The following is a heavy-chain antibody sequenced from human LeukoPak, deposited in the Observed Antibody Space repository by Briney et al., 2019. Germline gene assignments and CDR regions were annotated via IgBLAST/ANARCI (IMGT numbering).Heavy chain of an antibody. J-gene: IGHJ3*01. V-gene: IGHV3-66*01. D-gene: IGHD1-26*01. Sequence: PGGSLRLSCAASGFTLSSNYVGWVRQAPGKGLEWVSHIYSSGNTYHADSVKGRFTISRDTSENMVFLQMNSLRAEDTAIYYCAVRGGALVKPTTRAFDVWGQGTMVTVSS. CDR3: AVRGGALVKPTTRAFDV. CDR1: GFTLSSNY. CDR2: IYSSGNT.